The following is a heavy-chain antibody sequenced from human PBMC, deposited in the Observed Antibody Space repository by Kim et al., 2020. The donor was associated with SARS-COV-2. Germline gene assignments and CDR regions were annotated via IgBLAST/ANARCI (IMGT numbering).Heavy chain of an antibody. Sequence: GGSLRLSCAASGFTFSSYWMSWVRQAPGKGLEWVANIKQDGSEKYYVDSVKGRFTISRDNAKNSLYLQMNSLRAEDTAVYYCARDLAYGGPGAFDYWGQGTLVTVSS. CDR1: GFTFSSYW. CDR3: ARDLAYGGPGAFDY. V-gene: IGHV3-7*01. D-gene: IGHD4-17*01. CDR2: IKQDGSEK. J-gene: IGHJ4*02.